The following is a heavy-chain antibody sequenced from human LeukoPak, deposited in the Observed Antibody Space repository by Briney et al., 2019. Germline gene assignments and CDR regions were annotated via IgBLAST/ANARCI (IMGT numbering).Heavy chain of an antibody. CDR1: GFTFSSYA. CDR2: ISYDGSNK. V-gene: IGHV3-30-3*01. Sequence: GGSLRLSCAASGFTFSSYAMHWVRRAPGKGLEWVAVISYDGSNKYYADSVKGRFTISRDNSKNTLYLQMNSLRAEDTAVYYCARGRKARVISDAFDIWGQGTMVTVSS. J-gene: IGHJ3*02. D-gene: IGHD3-22*01. CDR3: ARGRKARVISDAFDI.